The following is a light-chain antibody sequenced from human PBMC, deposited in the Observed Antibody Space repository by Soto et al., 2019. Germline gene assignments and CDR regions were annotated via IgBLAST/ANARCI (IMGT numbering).Light chain of an antibody. CDR2: TVS. CDR1: QILLDSDYGTTY. J-gene: IGKJ5*01. CDR3: QQYYSTLIT. Sequence: DIVVTQSPVSLPLTLGEPASISFRSIQILLDSDYGTTYLDCYFQKPGQSPHLLIYTVSYRESGVPDRFSGSGSGTDFTLTISSLQAEDVAVYYCQQYYSTLITFGQGTRLEIK. V-gene: IGKV2-40*01.